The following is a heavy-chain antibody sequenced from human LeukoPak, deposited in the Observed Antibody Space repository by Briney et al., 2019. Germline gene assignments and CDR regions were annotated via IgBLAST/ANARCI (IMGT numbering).Heavy chain of an antibody. J-gene: IGHJ6*02. Sequence: SETLSLTCAVSGGSISSGGYSWSWIRQPPGKGLEWIGYIYHSGSTYYNPSLKSRVTISVDRSKNQFSLKLSSVTAADTAVYYCARESVSVVVNYYGMDVWGQGTTVTVSS. V-gene: IGHV4-30-2*01. CDR2: IYHSGST. D-gene: IGHD3-22*01. CDR3: ARESVSVVVNYYGMDV. CDR1: GGSISSGGYS.